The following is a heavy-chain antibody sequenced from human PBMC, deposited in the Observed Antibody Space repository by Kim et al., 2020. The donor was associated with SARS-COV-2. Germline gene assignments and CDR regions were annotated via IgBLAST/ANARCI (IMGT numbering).Heavy chain of an antibody. J-gene: IGHJ4*02. V-gene: IGHV1-69*13. Sequence: SVKVSCKASGGTFSSYAISWVRQAPGQGLEWMGGIIPIFGTANYAQKFQGRVTITADESTSTAYMELSSLRSEDTAVYYCARDRELYYYDSSEACWGQGTLVTVSS. CDR1: GGTFSSYA. D-gene: IGHD3-22*01. CDR2: IIPIFGTA. CDR3: ARDRELYYYDSSEAC.